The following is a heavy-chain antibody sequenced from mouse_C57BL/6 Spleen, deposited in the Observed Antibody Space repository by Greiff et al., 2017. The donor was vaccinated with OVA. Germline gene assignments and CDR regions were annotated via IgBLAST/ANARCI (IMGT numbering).Heavy chain of an antibody. V-gene: IGHV5-6*01. CDR1: GFTFSSYG. CDR2: ISSGGSYT. Sequence: EVQGVESGGDLVKPGGSLKLSCAASGFTFSSYGMSWVRQTPDKRLEWVATISSGGSYTYYPDSVKGRFTISRDNAKNTLYLQMSSLKSEDTAMYYCASRGDYGFDYWGQGTTLTVSS. J-gene: IGHJ2*01. CDR3: ASRGDYGFDY. D-gene: IGHD2-4*01.